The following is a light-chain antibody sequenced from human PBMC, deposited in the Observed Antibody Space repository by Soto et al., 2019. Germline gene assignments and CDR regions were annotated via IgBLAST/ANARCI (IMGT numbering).Light chain of an antibody. V-gene: IGLV1-44*01. CDR1: SSNIGSNT. CDR3: AAWDDSLNGYV. Sequence: VLTQPPSASGTPGQRVTISCSGSSSNIGSNTVNWYQQLPGTAPKLLIYSHNQRPSGVPDRFSGSKSGTSASLAISGLQSEDEADYYCAAWDDSLNGYVFGTGTKLTVL. J-gene: IGLJ1*01. CDR2: SHN.